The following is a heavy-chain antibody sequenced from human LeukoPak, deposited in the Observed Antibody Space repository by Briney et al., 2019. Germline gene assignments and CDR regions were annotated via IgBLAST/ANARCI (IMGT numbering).Heavy chain of an antibody. V-gene: IGHV4-34*01. Sequence: SETLSLTCAVYGGSFSGYYWSWIRQPPGKGLEWIGEINHSGSTNYNPSLKGRVTISVDTSKNQFSLKLSSVTAADTAVYYCARAYDFWSGRRSNWFDPWGQGTLVTVSS. D-gene: IGHD3-3*01. CDR3: ARAYDFWSGRRSNWFDP. CDR2: INHSGST. J-gene: IGHJ5*02. CDR1: GGSFSGYY.